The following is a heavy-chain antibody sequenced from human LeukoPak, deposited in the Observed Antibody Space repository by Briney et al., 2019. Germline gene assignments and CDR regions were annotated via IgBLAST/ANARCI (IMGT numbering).Heavy chain of an antibody. V-gene: IGHV3-23*01. CDR3: AKDRDSVDPYYYGSGSHPLDY. CDR2: ITGSGDSP. Sequence: GGSLRLSCAASGFSFSSYAMNWVRQAPGKGLEWVSTITGSGDSPYYADSVKGRFTISRDNSKNTLYLQMSSLRAEDTAVYYCAKDRDSVDPYYYGSGSHPLDYWGQGTLVTVSS. J-gene: IGHJ4*02. CDR1: GFSFSSYA. D-gene: IGHD3-10*01.